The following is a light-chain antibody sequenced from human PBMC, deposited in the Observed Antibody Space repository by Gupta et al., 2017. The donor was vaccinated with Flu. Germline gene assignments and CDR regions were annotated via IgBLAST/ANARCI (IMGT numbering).Light chain of an antibody. Sequence: DVLMTQTPLSLSVIPGQPASMSCKSSQSLLYSDGKTYLYWYVQRPGQPPQPLIYEVSNRFSGVSNSFSGSGSGTDFTLKISRVGAEDVGMDFCMQNIHLPLTFGRGTXVEIK. CDR3: MQNIHLPLT. CDR1: QSLLYSDGKTY. CDR2: EVS. V-gene: IGKV2D-29*01. J-gene: IGKJ1*01.